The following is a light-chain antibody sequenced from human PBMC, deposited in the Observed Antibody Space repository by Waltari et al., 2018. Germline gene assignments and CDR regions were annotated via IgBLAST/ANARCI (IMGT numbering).Light chain of an antibody. V-gene: IGLV6-57*03. Sequence: NFMLTQPHSGSESPGKTVTISCTRSSGSIASNYVQWYQQRPGSAPTTVIYEDNTRPSGFPDRFSGSIDSSSNSASLIISGLKTEDEADYYCQSYDSSVWVFGGGTKLTVL. J-gene: IGLJ3*02. CDR2: EDN. CDR1: SGSIASNY. CDR3: QSYDSSVWV.